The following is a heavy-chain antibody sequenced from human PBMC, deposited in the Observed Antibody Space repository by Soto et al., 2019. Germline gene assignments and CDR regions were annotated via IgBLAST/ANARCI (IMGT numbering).Heavy chain of an antibody. Sequence: QVQLQQWGAGLLKPSETLSLTCAVYGGSFSGYYWTWIRQPPGTGLEWIGEINHSGSTNYNPSPKSRATISADTSKNQFSLKLTSVTAADTAVYYCARDKITGLFDYWGQGTLVTVSS. CDR1: GGSFSGYY. CDR3: ARDKITGLFDY. V-gene: IGHV4-34*01. J-gene: IGHJ4*02. CDR2: INHSGST. D-gene: IGHD2-8*02.